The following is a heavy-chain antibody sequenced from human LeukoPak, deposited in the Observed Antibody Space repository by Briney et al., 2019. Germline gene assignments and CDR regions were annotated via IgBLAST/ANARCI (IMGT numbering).Heavy chain of an antibody. D-gene: IGHD3-16*02. J-gene: IGHJ3*02. CDR1: GFTFSSYA. Sequence: GAPLRLSCAASGFTFSSYAMSWVRQAPGKGLEWVSTISGSGGSTYYADSVKGRFTLSRDNSKNTLYLQMNSLRAADTAVYYCSSLDAYAFDIWGQGTMVTVSS. V-gene: IGHV3-23*01. CDR3: SSLDAYAFDI. CDR2: ISGSGGST.